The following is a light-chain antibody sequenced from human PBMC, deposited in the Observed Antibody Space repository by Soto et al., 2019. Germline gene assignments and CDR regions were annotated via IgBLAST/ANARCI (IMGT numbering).Light chain of an antibody. CDR3: NSYTSTSPPYV. V-gene: IGLV2-14*01. CDR1: SSDIGRYNF. Sequence: QSALTQPASVSGSAGQSISISCTGTSSDIGRYNFVSWYQQRPGQAPKLLIFDVSHRPSGISDRFSGSKSGYTASLTISGLQAEDEADYYCNSYTSTSPPYVFGTG. J-gene: IGLJ1*01. CDR2: DVS.